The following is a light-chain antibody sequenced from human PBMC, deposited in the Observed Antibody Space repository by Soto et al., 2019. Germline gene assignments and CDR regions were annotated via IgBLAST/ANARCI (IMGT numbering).Light chain of an antibody. CDR1: QSTISNF. J-gene: IGKJ2*01. Sequence: EIVLTQSPGTLSLSPGETASLSCRASQSTISNFLAWYQQKRGQPPRLLIYDASKRATGIPARFSGSGSGTAFTLTISRVEPEDSAVYYCQQTFHSPTTLGKGTRLEIK. CDR2: DAS. V-gene: IGKV3-20*01. CDR3: QQTFHSPTT.